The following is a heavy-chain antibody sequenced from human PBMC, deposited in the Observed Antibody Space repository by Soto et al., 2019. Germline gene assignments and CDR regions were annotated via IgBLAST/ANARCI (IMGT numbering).Heavy chain of an antibody. CDR3: AHRLSTVSHFDAFDI. CDR2: IYWDDDK. Sequence: QITLKESGPTLVKPTQTLTLTCTFSGFSLSTSGVGVGWIRQPPGKALEWLALIYWDDDKRYSPSLKSRLTITKDTSKNQVVLTMTNMDPVDTATYYCAHRLSTVSHFDAFDIWGQGTMVTVSS. J-gene: IGHJ3*02. D-gene: IGHD4-17*01. CDR1: GFSLSTSGVG. V-gene: IGHV2-5*02.